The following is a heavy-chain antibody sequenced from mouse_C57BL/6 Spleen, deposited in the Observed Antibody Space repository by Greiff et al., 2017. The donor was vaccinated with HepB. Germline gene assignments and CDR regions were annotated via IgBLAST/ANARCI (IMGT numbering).Heavy chain of an antibody. V-gene: IGHV1-78*01. CDR2: IYPRDGST. CDR1: GYTFTDHT. D-gene: IGHD1-1*01. J-gene: IGHJ1*03. CDR3: ARFTTVVDWYFDV. Sequence: VQLQQSDAELVKPGASVKISCKVSGYTFTDHTIHWMKQRPEQGLEWIGYIYPRDGSTKYNEKFKGKATSTADKSSNTAYMQLNSLTSEDSAVYFCARFTTVVDWYFDVWGTGTTVTVSS.